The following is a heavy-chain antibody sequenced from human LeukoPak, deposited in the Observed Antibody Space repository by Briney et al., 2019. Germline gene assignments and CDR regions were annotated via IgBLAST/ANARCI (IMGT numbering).Heavy chain of an antibody. CDR2: TYYRSKWYN. CDR1: GDSVSSNSAA. CDR3: AREGYDSSGYYYIYYFGY. D-gene: IGHD3-22*01. J-gene: IGHJ4*02. Sequence: SQTLSLTCAISGDSVSSNSAAWNWIRQSPSRGLEWLGRTYYRSKWYNDYAVSVKSRININPDTSKNQFSLQLNSVTPEDTAVYYCAREGYDSSGYYYIYYFGYWGQGTLVTVSS. V-gene: IGHV6-1*01.